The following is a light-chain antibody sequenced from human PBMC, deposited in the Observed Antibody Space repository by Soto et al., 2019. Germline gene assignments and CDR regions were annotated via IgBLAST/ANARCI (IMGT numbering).Light chain of an antibody. J-gene: IGKJ1*01. CDR1: QGISNY. CDR2: GAS. CDR3: QKYDSAPWT. Sequence: EIPMTQSPSSLSASVGDRVTITCRASQGISNYLAWYQQKPGKVPKLLIYGASTLQSGVPSRLSGSGSGTDFTLIINSLQPEDVATDYCQKYDSAPWTFGQGTKVEI. V-gene: IGKV1-27*01.